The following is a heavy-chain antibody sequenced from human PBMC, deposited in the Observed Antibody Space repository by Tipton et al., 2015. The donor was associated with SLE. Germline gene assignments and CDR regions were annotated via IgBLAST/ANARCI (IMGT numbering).Heavy chain of an antibody. D-gene: IGHD5-12*01. CDR1: GGSINSDY. V-gene: IGHV4-59*01. Sequence: TLSLTCTVSGGSINSDYWSWIRQPPGKGLEWIGYIHYSGTTNYNPSLKSRVTMSIDTSKNLFSLRLSSVTAADTAVYYCARIARLRFGGDVFDIWGQGTMVTVSS. CDR3: ARIARLRFGGDVFDI. CDR2: IHYSGTT. J-gene: IGHJ3*02.